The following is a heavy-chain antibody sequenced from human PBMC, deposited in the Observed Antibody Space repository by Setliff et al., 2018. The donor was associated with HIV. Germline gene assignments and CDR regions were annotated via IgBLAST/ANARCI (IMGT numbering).Heavy chain of an antibody. CDR3: ARDDSNGNTDAFDI. CDR1: GFTFRDYW. Sequence: GGSLRLSCATSGFTFRDYWMTWVRQAPGGGLQWVASISPDGSEKSLVDSVMGRFAISRDNAKNSLYLQMTSLRAEDTAVYYCARDDSNGNTDAFDIWGQGTTVTV. J-gene: IGHJ3*02. CDR2: ISPDGSEK. V-gene: IGHV3-7*04. D-gene: IGHD5-18*01.